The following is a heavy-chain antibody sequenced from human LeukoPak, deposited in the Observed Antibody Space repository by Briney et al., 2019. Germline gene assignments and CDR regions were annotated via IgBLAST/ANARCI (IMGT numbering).Heavy chain of an antibody. Sequence: SETLSLTCTVSGGSINSYYWSWIRQPPGKGLEWIGYIYYSGSTNCNPSLKSRVTISVDTSKNQFSLKLSSVTAADTAVYYCARGEAALGYWGQGTLVTVSS. CDR3: ARGEAALGY. J-gene: IGHJ4*02. CDR1: GGSINSYY. D-gene: IGHD6-13*01. V-gene: IGHV4-59*01. CDR2: IYYSGST.